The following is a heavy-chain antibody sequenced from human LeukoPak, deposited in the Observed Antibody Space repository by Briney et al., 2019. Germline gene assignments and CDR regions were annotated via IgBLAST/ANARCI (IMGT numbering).Heavy chain of an antibody. V-gene: IGHV4-59*08. CDR2: IYYSGST. CDR1: GGSISSYY. D-gene: IGHD3/OR15-3a*01. CDR3: ARQAGLVIWD. J-gene: IGHJ4*02. Sequence: SETLSLTCTVSGGSISSYYWSRIRQPPGKGLEWIGYIYYSGSTNYNPSLKSRVTISVDTSKNQFSLKLSSVTAADTAVYYRARQAGLVIWDWGQGTLVTVSS.